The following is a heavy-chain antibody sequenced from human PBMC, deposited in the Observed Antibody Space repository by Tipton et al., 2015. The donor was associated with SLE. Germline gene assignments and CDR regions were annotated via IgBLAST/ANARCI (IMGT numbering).Heavy chain of an antibody. V-gene: IGHV4-61*02. Sequence: TLSLTCTVSGGSISSGSFYWSWIRQPAGKGLEWIGRIYSRGSTNYDPSLRSRVTISADTSKNHFSLNLNSVTAADTAVYYCARSASSNLHYMDVWGKGTTVTISS. J-gene: IGHJ6*03. CDR3: ARSASSNLHYMDV. CDR2: IYSRGST. CDR1: GGSISSGSFY. D-gene: IGHD2-15*01.